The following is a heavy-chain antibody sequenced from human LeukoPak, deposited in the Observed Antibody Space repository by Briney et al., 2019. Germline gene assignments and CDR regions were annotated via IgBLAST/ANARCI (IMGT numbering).Heavy chain of an antibody. CDR1: GGSFSGYY. J-gene: IGHJ6*02. Sequence: KTSETLSLTCAVYGGSFSGYYWSWIRQSPGKGLEGIGEINHSGSTNYNPSLKSRVTISVDTSKNQFSLKLSSVTAADTAVYYCARSKTGTTFYYYAMDVWGQGTTVTVSS. CDR2: INHSGST. CDR3: ARSKTGTTFYYYAMDV. V-gene: IGHV4-34*01. D-gene: IGHD1-1*01.